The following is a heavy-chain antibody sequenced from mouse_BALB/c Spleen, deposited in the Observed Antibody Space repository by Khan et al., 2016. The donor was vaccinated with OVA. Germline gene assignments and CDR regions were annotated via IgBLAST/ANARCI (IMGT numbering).Heavy chain of an antibody. CDR2: ISSTGST. CDR3: ARSLYYSYGYALDF. J-gene: IGHJ4*01. CDR1: GYSITSDYA. Sequence: EVQLVESGPGLVKPSQSLSLTCTVTGYSITSDYAWNWIRQFPGNKLEWMGYISSTGSTSYNPSSKSLISSTRNTAKNQFFLQLKSVTTEDTATYCCARSLYYSYGYALDFWGRGTSVTVSS. V-gene: IGHV3-2*02. D-gene: IGHD2-12*01.